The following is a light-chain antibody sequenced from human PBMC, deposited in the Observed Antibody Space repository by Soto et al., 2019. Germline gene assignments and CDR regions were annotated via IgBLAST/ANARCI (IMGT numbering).Light chain of an antibody. Sequence: NFMLTQPHSVSESPGKTVTISCTRSSDSIASNYVQWYQQRPGSAPTTVIYEDNQRPSGVPDRFSASIDSSSNSASLTISGLKTEDEADYYCQSYDSSSPSVFGGGTQLTVL. CDR2: EDN. CDR3: QSYDSSSPSV. V-gene: IGLV6-57*04. J-gene: IGLJ3*02. CDR1: SDSIASNY.